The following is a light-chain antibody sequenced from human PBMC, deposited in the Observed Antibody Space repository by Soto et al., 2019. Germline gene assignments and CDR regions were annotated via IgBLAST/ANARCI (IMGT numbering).Light chain of an antibody. V-gene: IGKV1-12*01. CDR2: SAS. CDR1: QGFSTW. CDR3: QQANSFPRT. Sequence: DIQMTQSPSSVSASVGDRVTITCRASQGFSTWLAWYRRKPGRAPELMIYSASSLHSGVPSRFSGSGSGTDFTLTISSLQPADFSTYYCQQANSFPRTFGGWTELEIK. J-gene: IGKJ4*01.